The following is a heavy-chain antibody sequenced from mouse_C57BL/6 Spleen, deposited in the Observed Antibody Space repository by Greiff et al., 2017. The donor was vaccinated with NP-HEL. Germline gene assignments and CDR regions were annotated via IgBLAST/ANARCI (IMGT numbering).Heavy chain of an antibody. Sequence: QVQLQQSGAELVKPGASVKLSCKASGYTFTSYWMQWVKQRPGQGLEWIGEIDPSDSYTNYNQKFKGKATLTVDTSSSTAYMQLSSLTSEDSAVYYCASYSNYGFAYWGQGTLVTVSA. CDR2: IDPSDSYT. CDR1: GYTFTSYW. J-gene: IGHJ3*01. V-gene: IGHV1-50*01. D-gene: IGHD2-5*01. CDR3: ASYSNYGFAY.